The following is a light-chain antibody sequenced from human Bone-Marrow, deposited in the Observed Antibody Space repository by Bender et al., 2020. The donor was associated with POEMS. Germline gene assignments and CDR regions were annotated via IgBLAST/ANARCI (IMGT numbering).Light chain of an antibody. J-gene: IGLJ2*01. CDR1: SLRSYY. CDR2: GKD. CDR3: NSRDISGDHLV. Sequence: SSELTQDPAVSVALGQTVRITCQGDSLRSYYASWYQQKPGQAPVLVIYGKDNRPSGIPDRISGSSSGNTASLTITGAQAEDEGDYYCNSRDISGDHLVFGGGTKLTVL. V-gene: IGLV3-19*01.